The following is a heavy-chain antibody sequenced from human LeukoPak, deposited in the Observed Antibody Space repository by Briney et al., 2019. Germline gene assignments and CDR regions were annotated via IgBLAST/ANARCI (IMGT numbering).Heavy chain of an antibody. CDR3: TREEQWLVLAAFDI. Sequence: PGGSLRLSCAASGFTFSSYSMNWVRQAPGKGLEWVSSISSSSSYIYYADSVKGRFTISRDNAKNSVYLQMSSLRAQDTGVYYCTREEQWLVLAAFDIWGQGTMVTVSS. D-gene: IGHD6-19*01. J-gene: IGHJ3*02. CDR1: GFTFSSYS. V-gene: IGHV3-21*01. CDR2: ISSSSSYI.